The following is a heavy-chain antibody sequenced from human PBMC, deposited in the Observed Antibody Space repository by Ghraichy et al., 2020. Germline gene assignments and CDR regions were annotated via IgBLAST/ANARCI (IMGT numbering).Heavy chain of an antibody. CDR1: GGSIGTSLCF. Sequence: SETLSLTCTVSGGSIGTSLCFWGWVRQPPGMRLEWIGTIYYTGAAYYNPSLENRVTMSVDRPKNQFSLNLKSVTAADTAVYYCARRHVQAERGKFCADYWGQGILVAVSS. J-gene: IGHJ4*02. CDR3: ARRHVQAERGKFCADY. V-gene: IGHV4-39*01. CDR2: IYYTGAA. D-gene: IGHD7-27*01.